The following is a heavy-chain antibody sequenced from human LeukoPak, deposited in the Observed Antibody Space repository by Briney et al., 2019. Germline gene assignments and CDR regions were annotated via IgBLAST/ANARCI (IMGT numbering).Heavy chain of an antibody. Sequence: SETLSLTCTVSGGSISDYYWTWIRQPPGKGLEWVGSIYYSGSTNYNPSLKSRVTISVDTSKNQFSLKLSSVTAPDPAVYYCARAVFSYCSGGSCPYCDYWGQGTLVSVSS. CDR2: IYYSGST. CDR3: ARAVFSYCSGGSCPYCDY. J-gene: IGHJ4*02. D-gene: IGHD2-15*01. CDR1: GGSISDYY. V-gene: IGHV4-59*01.